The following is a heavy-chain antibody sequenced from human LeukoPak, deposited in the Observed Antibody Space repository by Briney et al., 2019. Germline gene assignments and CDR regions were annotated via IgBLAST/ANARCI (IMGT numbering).Heavy chain of an antibody. V-gene: IGHV3-74*01. D-gene: IGHD3-3*01. CDR2: INTDGSKT. CDR1: GITFRSYW. CDR3: ASDPNRITTFGVVS. J-gene: IGHJ5*02. Sequence: GGSLRLSCAASGITFRSYWTHWVRQAPGKGLGWVSYINTDGSKTSYADSVMGRFTISRDNAKKTVYLEMNSLRAEDTAVYYCASDPNRITTFGVVSWGQGTLVTVSS.